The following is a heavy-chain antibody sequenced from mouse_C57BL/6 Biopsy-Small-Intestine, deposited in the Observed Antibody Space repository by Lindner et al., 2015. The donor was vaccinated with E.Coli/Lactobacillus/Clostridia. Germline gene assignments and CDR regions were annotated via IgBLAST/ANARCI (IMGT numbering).Heavy chain of an antibody. CDR3: GSDDSYAMDY. V-gene: IGHV14-1*01. Sequence: VQLQESGAELVRPGASVKLSCTTSGFNIRDSLIHWVKQRPEQGLEWVGWIDPGDGETKYAPKFQDKATMTADTSSNTAYLQLISLTSEDTAVYYCGSDDSYAMDYWGQGTSVTVSS. CDR1: GFNIRDSL. D-gene: IGHD1-1*01. J-gene: IGHJ4*01. CDR2: IDPGDGET.